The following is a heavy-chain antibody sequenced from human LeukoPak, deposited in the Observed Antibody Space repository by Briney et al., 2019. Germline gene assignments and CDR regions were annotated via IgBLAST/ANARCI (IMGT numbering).Heavy chain of an antibody. CDR1: GYTFTSYY. CDR2: INPSGGST. J-gene: IGHJ4*02. Sequence: ASAKVSCKASGYTFTSYYMHWVRQAPGQGLEWMGIINPSGGSTSYAQKFQGRVTMARDMSTSTVYMELSSLRSEDTAVYYCARTGAMTGSGSYGNYFDYWGQGTLVTVSS. D-gene: IGHD3-10*01. V-gene: IGHV1-46*01. CDR3: ARTGAMTGSGSYGNYFDY.